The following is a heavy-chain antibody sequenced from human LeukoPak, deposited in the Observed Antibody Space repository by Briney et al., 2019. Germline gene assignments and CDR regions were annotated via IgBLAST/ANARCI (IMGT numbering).Heavy chain of an antibody. J-gene: IGHJ1*01. Sequence: PGGSLRLSCAASGFTSSTYAMTWVRQAPGKGLEWVSTISASGDFTIYADSVKGRFTISRDNSQNTLYLQMNSLRAEDAAVYYCATARSNIAYFLWWGQGTLVTVSS. V-gene: IGHV3-23*01. CDR3: ATARSNIAYFLW. CDR1: GFTSSTYA. CDR2: ISASGDFT. D-gene: IGHD2/OR15-2a*01.